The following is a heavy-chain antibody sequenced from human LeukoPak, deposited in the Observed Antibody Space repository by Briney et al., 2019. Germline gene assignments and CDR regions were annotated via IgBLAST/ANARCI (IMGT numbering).Heavy chain of an antibody. Sequence: SETLSLTCTVSGGSLSSGGYYWSWIRQHPGTGLEWVGYIYYSGSTYYNPSLKSRVTISVDTSKNQFSLKLSSVTAADTAVYYCAREYYDILTGYYYGMDVWGQGTTVTVSS. CDR2: IYYSGST. J-gene: IGHJ6*02. D-gene: IGHD3-9*01. CDR1: GGSLSSGGYY. CDR3: AREYYDILTGYYYGMDV. V-gene: IGHV4-31*03.